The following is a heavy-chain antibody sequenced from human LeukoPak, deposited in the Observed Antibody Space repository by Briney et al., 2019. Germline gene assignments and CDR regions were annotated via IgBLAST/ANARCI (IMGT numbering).Heavy chain of an antibody. D-gene: IGHD2-2*01. CDR2: VSYSGIT. J-gene: IGHJ1*01. CDR1: DDSINESIYY. Sequence: PSETLSLTCSVSDDSINESIYYWSWIRQPPGKGLEWIGYVSYSGITDYNPSLKSRLTISIDTSKNQFSLKLRSVTAADTAVYYCARLATKYDIVVVPASNRLRPGYFQHWGQGTLVTVSS. V-gene: IGHV4-61*05. CDR3: ARLATKYDIVVVPASNRLRPGYFQH.